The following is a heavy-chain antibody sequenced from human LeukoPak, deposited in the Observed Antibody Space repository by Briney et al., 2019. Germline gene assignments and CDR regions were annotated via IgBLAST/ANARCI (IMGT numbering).Heavy chain of an antibody. CDR2: IYYSGST. D-gene: IGHD3-22*01. V-gene: IGHV4-59*01. J-gene: IGHJ6*03. CDR1: GGSISSTYS. CDR3: ARAYYYDSSGPHQYYYYYMDV. Sequence: PSETLSLTCTVSGGSISSTYSWGWIRQPPGKGLEWIGYIYYSGSTNYNPSLKSRVTISVDTSKNQFSLKLSSVTAADTAVYYCARAYYYDSSGPHQYYYYYMDVWGKGTTVTISS.